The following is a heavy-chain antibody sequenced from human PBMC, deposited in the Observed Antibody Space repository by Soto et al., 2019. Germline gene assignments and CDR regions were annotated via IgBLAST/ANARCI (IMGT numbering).Heavy chain of an antibody. CDR3: ASGHKASLKPVDY. V-gene: IGHV4-39*01. CDR1: GDSISSSSYY. J-gene: IGHJ4*02. Sequence: PSETLSLTCTVSGDSISSSSYYWGWIRQPPEKGLDWIGSRYCSGSIYYNPSLKSRDTISVDTSTNQFSLKLSSVTAADTAVYYCASGHKASLKPVDYWGQGALVTVSS. CDR2: RYCSGSI.